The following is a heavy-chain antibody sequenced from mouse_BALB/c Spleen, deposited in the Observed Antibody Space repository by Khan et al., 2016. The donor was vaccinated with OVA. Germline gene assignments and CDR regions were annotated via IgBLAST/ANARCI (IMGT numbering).Heavy chain of an antibody. J-gene: IGHJ3*01. CDR3: ARHTYGPFAY. D-gene: IGHD1-1*01. V-gene: IGHV5-6*01. CDR2: ISTDGDYI. Sequence: EMELVESGGDLVKPGGSLKLSCAASGFTFSTFAMSWVRQTPDKRLEWVATISTDGDYIYYPDSVKGRFTISRDNAKNTLYLQLISLRSEDTAMYYCARHTYGPFAYWGQGTLVTVSA. CDR1: GFTFSTFA.